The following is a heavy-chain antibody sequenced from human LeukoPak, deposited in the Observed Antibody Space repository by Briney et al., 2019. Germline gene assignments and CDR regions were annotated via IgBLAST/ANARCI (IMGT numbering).Heavy chain of an antibody. V-gene: IGHV4-59*01. CDR2: VSYSGNT. CDR1: GGSINSYC. CDR3: HVTTVQWGIDY. J-gene: IGHJ4*02. Sequence: SETLSLTCTVSGGSINSYCWSWIRQPPGKGLEWIGYVSYSGNTNYNPSLKSRVTISVDTSRDQFSLKLSSLTAADTAVYYCHVTTVQWGIDYWGQGTLVTVSS. D-gene: IGHD4-11*01.